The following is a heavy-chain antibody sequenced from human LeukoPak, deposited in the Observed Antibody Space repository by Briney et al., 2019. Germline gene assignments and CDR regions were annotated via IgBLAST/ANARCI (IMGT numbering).Heavy chain of an antibody. V-gene: IGHV3-23*01. J-gene: IGHJ4*02. CDR2: ITGSGVST. CDR1: GLTFKTYA. D-gene: IGHD3-16*02. CDR3: AKDGVYVWGSYRYDDHY. Sequence: PGGSLRLSCAASGLTFKTYAMNWVRQAPGKGPEWVSTITGSGVSTYYADSVKGRFTLSRDNSKNTLYLQMNSLRAEDTAIYYCAKDGVYVWGSYRYDDHYWGQGTLVTVSS.